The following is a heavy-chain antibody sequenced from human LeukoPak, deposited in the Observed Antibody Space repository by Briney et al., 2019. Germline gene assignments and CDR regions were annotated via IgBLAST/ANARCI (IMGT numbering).Heavy chain of an antibody. Sequence: SETLSLTCTVSGGSISGSNYYWGWVRQPPGKGLEWIGTIYFSGTTYYNPSLKSRVTISVDTSKNQFSLKLSSVTAADTAVYYCARVYYSSSYDYWYFDLWGRGTLVTVSS. CDR3: ARVYYSSSYDYWYFDL. CDR2: IYFSGTT. D-gene: IGHD6-13*01. V-gene: IGHV4-39*07. J-gene: IGHJ2*01. CDR1: GGSISGSNYY.